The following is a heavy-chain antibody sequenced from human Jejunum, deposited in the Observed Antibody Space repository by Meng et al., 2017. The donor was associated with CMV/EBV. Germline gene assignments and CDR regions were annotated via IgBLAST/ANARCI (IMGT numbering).Heavy chain of an antibody. D-gene: IGHD3-22*01. CDR3: VKAPDTSGYYFGWYFDY. Sequence: FSFSRHAMHWVRQAPGKGLEWVAVISDDGSNTYYEDSVQGRFTVSRDNSKSTLYLQMNSLRPEDTAVYYCVKAPDTSGYYFGWYFDYWGQGTLVTVSS. V-gene: IGHV3-30*18. J-gene: IGHJ4*02. CDR2: ISDDGSNT. CDR1: FSFSRHA.